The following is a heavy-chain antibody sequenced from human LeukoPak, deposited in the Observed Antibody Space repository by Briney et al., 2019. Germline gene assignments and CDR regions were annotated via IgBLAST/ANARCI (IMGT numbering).Heavy chain of an antibody. D-gene: IGHD2-2*01. J-gene: IGHJ3*02. CDR3: ASLYCSSTSCYFDAFDI. Sequence: ASVKVSCKASGYTFTSYGISWVRQAPGQGLEWMGCISAYNGNTNYAQKLQGRVTMTTDTSTSTAYMELRSLRSDDTAVYYCASLYCSSTSCYFDAFDIWGQGTMVTVSS. V-gene: IGHV1-18*01. CDR2: ISAYNGNT. CDR1: GYTFTSYG.